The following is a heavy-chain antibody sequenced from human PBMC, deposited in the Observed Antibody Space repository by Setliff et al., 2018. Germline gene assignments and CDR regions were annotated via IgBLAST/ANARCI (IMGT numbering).Heavy chain of an antibody. J-gene: IGHJ4*02. Sequence: SETLSLTCTVSGDSISNYYWIRQTAGKGLEWIGSIYAGEATYYNPSLESRVVISVDSSKKRFSLKVSSVTAADTAVYYCARAIVVVPPIALKVYFDHWGPGVQVTVSS. CDR2: IYAGEAT. D-gene: IGHD2-2*01. V-gene: IGHV4-4*07. CDR3: ARAIVVVPPIALKVYFDH. CDR1: GDSISNYY.